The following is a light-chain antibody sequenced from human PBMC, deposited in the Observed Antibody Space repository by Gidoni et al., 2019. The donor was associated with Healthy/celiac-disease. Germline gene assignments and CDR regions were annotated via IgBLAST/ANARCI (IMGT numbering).Light chain of an antibody. V-gene: IGLV1-47*01. Sequence: QSVLPQPPSASGTPGQRVTISCSGSSSNIGSTYVYWYQQLPGPPPKLLIYRNNQRPSGVPDRFSGSKSGTSASLAISGLRSEDEADYYCAAWDDSLSGRVFGGGTKLTVL. CDR3: AAWDDSLSGRV. J-gene: IGLJ3*02. CDR2: RNN. CDR1: SSNIGSTY.